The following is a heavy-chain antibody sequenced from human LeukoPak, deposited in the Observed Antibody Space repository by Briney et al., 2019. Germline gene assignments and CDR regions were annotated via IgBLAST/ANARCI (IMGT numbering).Heavy chain of an antibody. CDR1: GGSFSGYY. CDR2: INHSGST. D-gene: IGHD3-3*01. Sequence: SETLSLTCTVSGGSFSGYYWSWIRQPPGKGLEWIGEINHSGSTNYNPSLKSRVTISVDTSKNQFSLKLSSVTAADTAVYYCARGWVTIFGVVIGPDYWGQGTLVTVSS. CDR3: ARGWVTIFGVVIGPDY. J-gene: IGHJ4*02. V-gene: IGHV4-34*01.